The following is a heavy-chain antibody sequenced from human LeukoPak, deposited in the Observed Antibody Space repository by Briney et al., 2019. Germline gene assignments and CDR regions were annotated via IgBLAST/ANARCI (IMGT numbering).Heavy chain of an antibody. CDR3: ASDYGGNLYYYYGMDV. D-gene: IGHD4-23*01. V-gene: IGHV4-30-4*01. Sequence: SETLSLTCTVSGASISSGDYFWSWVRQPPGKGLEWVEYIYYSGSSYYNPSLRNRLTIAVDTSKNHFSLRLSSVTAADTAVYYCASDYGGNLYYYYGMDVWGQGTTVTVSS. CDR1: GASISSGDYF. CDR2: IYYSGSS. J-gene: IGHJ6*02.